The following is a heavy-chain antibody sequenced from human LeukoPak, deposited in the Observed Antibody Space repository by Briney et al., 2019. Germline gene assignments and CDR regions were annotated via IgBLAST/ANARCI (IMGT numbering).Heavy chain of an antibody. V-gene: IGHV4-39*01. J-gene: IGHJ4*02. Sequence: SETLSLTCTVSGGFISSSSYYWGWIRQPPGKGLEWIGRIYYSGSNYYNPSLKSRVTISVDTSKNQFSLKLSSVTAADTAVYYCARSPHYDYVWGSYRYQYFDYGGQGTLVTVSS. CDR3: ARSPHYDYVWGSYRYQYFDY. CDR2: IYYSGSN. CDR1: GGFISSSSYY. D-gene: IGHD3-16*02.